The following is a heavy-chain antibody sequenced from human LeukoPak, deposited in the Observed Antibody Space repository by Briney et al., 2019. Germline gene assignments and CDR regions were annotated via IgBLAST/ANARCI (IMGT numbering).Heavy chain of an antibody. CDR3: ARRGRGAYYGSGSTFDY. Sequence: PSETLSLTCAVYGGSFSGYYWSWIRQPPGKGLEWIGEINHSGSTNYNPSLKSRVTISVDTSKNQFSLKLSSVTAADTAVYYCARRGRGAYYGSGSTFDYWGQGTLVTVSS. J-gene: IGHJ4*02. CDR1: GGSFSGYY. D-gene: IGHD3-10*01. V-gene: IGHV4-34*01. CDR2: INHSGST.